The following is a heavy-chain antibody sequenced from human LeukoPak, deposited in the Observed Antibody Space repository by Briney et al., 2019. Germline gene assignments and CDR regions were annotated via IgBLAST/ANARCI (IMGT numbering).Heavy chain of an antibody. D-gene: IGHD2/OR15-2a*01. CDR1: GGSISSYY. J-gene: IGHJ3*02. CDR3: ATPRARANNDAFDI. Sequence: PSETLSLTCTVSGGSISSYYWSWIRQPPGKGLEWIGYIYYSGSTNYNPSLKSRVTISVGTSKNQFSLKLSSVTAADTAVYYCATPRARANNDAFDIWGQGTMVTVSS. V-gene: IGHV4-59*01. CDR2: IYYSGST.